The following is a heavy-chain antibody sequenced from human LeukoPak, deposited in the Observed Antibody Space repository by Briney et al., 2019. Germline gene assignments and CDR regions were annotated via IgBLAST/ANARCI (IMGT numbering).Heavy chain of an antibody. Sequence: ASVKVSCKASGYTFTSYDINWVRQATGQGLEWMGWMNPNSGNTGYAQKFQGRVTITRNTSISTAYMELSSLRSEDTAVYYCARGSRDGYNFWAYYYYGMDVWGQGTTVTVSS. CDR3: ARGSRDGYNFWAYYYYGMDV. V-gene: IGHV1-8*01. CDR1: GYTFTSYD. CDR2: MNPNSGNT. D-gene: IGHD5-24*01. J-gene: IGHJ6*02.